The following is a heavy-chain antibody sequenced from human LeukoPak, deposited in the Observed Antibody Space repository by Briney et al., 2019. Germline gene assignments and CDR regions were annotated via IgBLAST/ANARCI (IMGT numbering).Heavy chain of an antibody. CDR1: GFTFDKYG. J-gene: IGHJ2*01. V-gene: IGHV3-20*04. D-gene: IGHD2-15*01. CDR3: AKCRGGGGEYWHFDV. Sequence: PGGSLRLLCAASGFTFDKYGLNWVRHAPGKGLEWVSALNWNGVSKKYAESVKERFTKSRDNSKNRLYLDMNSLRAEDSGVYYCAKCRGGGGEYWHFDVWGRGILVTVSS. CDR2: LNWNGVSK.